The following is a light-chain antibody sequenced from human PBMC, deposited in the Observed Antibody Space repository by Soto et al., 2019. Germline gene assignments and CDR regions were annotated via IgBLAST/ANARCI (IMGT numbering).Light chain of an antibody. V-gene: IGKV1-39*01. J-gene: IGKJ2*01. CDR3: QQTASTRYT. CDR1: QSINTY. CDR2: AAS. Sequence: DTQMTQSPSSLSASVGDRVTITCRASQSINTYLNWYQQKPGEAPNLLIYAASSLQSGVPPRFSGSGSETHFTLNINSLQPEDFATYYCQQTASTRYTFGKGT.